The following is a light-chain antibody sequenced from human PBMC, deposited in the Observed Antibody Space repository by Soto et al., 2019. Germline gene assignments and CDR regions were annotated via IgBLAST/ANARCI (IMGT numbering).Light chain of an antibody. Sequence: QSVLTQPPSVSGAPGQRVTISCAGSSSNIGAGYDVHWFQQLPGTAPKLLIYRNTNRPSGVPDRFSGSKSGTSASLAITGRQADDEADYYCQSYDSSLSAYVFGTGTKVTVL. J-gene: IGLJ1*01. CDR3: QSYDSSLSAYV. V-gene: IGLV1-40*01. CDR2: RNT. CDR1: SSNIGAGYD.